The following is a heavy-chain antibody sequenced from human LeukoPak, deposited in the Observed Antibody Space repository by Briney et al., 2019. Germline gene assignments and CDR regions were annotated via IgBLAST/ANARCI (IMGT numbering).Heavy chain of an antibody. J-gene: IGHJ4*02. D-gene: IGHD1-26*01. V-gene: IGHV3-30*09. CDR1: GFTFSSHA. CDR2: ISTDGSRQ. CDR3: ARDVTGSYTFDY. Sequence: GGSLRLSCAASGFTFSSHAMHWVRQAPGKGLEWVAVISTDGSRQYYADSVKGRFAISRDNSKSTLHLQKSSLRPEDTAVYNCARDVTGSYTFDYWGQGSLVTVSS.